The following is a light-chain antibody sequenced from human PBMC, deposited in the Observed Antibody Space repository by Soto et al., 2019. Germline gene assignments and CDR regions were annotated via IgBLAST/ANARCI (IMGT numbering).Light chain of an antibody. Sequence: DIQMTQSPSTLSASVGDRVTITCRASQSISDWLAWYQQKPGKAPKILIYDASSLGSGVPSRFSGSGSGTEFTLTISSLQPDDFAIYYCQQYKNYYPTFGQGTRVEIK. CDR2: DAS. V-gene: IGKV1-5*01. CDR1: QSISDW. J-gene: IGKJ1*01. CDR3: QQYKNYYPT.